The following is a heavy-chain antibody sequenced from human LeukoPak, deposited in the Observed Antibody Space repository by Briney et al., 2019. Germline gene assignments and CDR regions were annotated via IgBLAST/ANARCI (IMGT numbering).Heavy chain of an antibody. Sequence: SETLSLTCTVSGGPISSYYWTWVRQPPGKGLEWIGYIYNTGSTNYNPSLKSRVTISVDTSKNQFSLNLRSVTAADTAVYYCARFSGWSFFFDFWGQGTLVTVSS. CDR1: GGPISSYY. J-gene: IGHJ4*02. CDR3: ARFSGWSFFFDF. CDR2: IYNTGST. D-gene: IGHD6-19*01. V-gene: IGHV4-59*01.